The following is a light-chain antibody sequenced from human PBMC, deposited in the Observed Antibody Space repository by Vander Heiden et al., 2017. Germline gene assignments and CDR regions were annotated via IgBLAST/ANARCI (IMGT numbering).Light chain of an antibody. CDR3: QQTDNATRT. CDR2: AAS. Sequence: DMQMTQSPSALSASVGDRVTITCRASQSISSYLTWYQQKPGKAPKLLIYAASSLQTGIPSRFSGSGSGTDFTLTVSSLQPEDFATYYCQQTDNATRTFGQGTKVXIK. J-gene: IGKJ1*01. CDR1: QSISSY. V-gene: IGKV1-39*01.